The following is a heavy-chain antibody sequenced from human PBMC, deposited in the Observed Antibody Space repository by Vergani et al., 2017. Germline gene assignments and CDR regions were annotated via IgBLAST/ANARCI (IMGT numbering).Heavy chain of an antibody. CDR1: GFTFDDYG. D-gene: IGHD3-9*01. V-gene: IGHV3-20*04. J-gene: IGHJ4*02. CDR2: INWNGGST. CDR3: ARRIEAGILTGYHFDY. Sequence: EVQLVESGGGVVRPGGSPRLSCAASGFTFDDYGMSWVRQAPGKGLEWVSGINWNGGSTGYADSVKGRFTISRDNAKNSLYLQMNSLRAEDTALYYCARRIEAGILTGYHFDYWGQGTLVTVSS.